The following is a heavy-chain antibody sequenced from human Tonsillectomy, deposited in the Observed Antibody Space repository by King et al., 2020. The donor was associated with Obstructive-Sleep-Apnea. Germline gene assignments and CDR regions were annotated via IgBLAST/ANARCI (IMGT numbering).Heavy chain of an antibody. CDR2: ISGSGGST. V-gene: IGHV3-23*04. CDR1: GFTFSSYA. Sequence: VQLVESGGGLVQPGGSLRLSCAASGFTFSSYAMSWVRQAPGKGLEWVSAISGSGGSTYYADSVKGRFTSSRDNSKNTLYLQMNSLRAEDTAVYYCAKDRDSSWFEGNWFDPWGQGTLVTVSS. D-gene: IGHD6-13*01. CDR3: AKDRDSSWFEGNWFDP. J-gene: IGHJ5*02.